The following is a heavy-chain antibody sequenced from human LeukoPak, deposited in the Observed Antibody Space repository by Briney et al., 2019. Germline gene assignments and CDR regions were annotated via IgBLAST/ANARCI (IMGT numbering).Heavy chain of an antibody. CDR3: ARDYYDSSGIDP. CDR2: IYYSGST. Sequence: SETLSLTCTVSGGSISSSSYYWGWIRQPPGKGLEWIGSIYYSGSTNYNPSLKSRVTISVDTSKNQFSLKLSSVTAADTAVYYCARDYYDSSGIDPWGQGTLVTVSS. D-gene: IGHD3-22*01. CDR1: GGSISSSSYY. V-gene: IGHV4-39*07. J-gene: IGHJ5*02.